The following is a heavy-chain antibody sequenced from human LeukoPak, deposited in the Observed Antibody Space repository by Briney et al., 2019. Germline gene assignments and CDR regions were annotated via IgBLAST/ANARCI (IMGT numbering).Heavy chain of an antibody. V-gene: IGHV3-7*03. D-gene: IGHD3-16*01. Sequence: GGSLRLSCAASGFTLSSYWMTWVRQTPGKGLELVSNINIDGSQRYHAYSVEGRFTISRDNVKNTLYLQMNSLRVEDTAVYYCARDPGWGALDYWGQGALVIVSS. CDR1: GFTLSSYW. CDR3: ARDPGWGALDY. CDR2: INIDGSQR. J-gene: IGHJ4*02.